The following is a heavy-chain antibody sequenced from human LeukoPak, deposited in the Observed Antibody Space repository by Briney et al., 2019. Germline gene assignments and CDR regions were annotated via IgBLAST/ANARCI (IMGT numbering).Heavy chain of an antibody. J-gene: IGHJ4*02. Sequence: ASVKVSCKASGYTFTNYGLSWVRQAPGQGLEWMGWITAYNDDTNYAQKLQGRVTMTTDTSTSTAYMELRSLRSDDTAVYYCARGTDRRYCSSTSCYGGLANYWGQGTLVTVSS. V-gene: IGHV1-18*01. D-gene: IGHD2-2*01. CDR3: ARGTDRRYCSSTSCYGGLANY. CDR1: GYTFTNYG. CDR2: ITAYNDDT.